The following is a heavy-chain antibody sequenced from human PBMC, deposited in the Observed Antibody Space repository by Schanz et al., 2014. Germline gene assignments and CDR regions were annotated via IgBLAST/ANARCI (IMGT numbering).Heavy chain of an antibody. CDR1: GFTFSASA. J-gene: IGHJ6*03. CDR3: AGTYCSSTSCYTGYYYMDV. D-gene: IGHD2-2*02. V-gene: IGHV3-30*01. CDR2: ISFDGRNT. Sequence: VQLVESGGGLVQPGGSLKLSCAASGFTFSASAMHWVRQAPGKGLEWVGFISFDGRNTGYAHSVKGRFTISRDNSKNTVNLQMNSLRAEDTAVYYCAGTYCSSTSCYTGYYYMDVWGKGTTVTVSS.